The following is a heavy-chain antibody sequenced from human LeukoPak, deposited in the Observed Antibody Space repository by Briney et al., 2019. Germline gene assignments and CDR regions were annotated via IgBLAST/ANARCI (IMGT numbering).Heavy chain of an antibody. CDR3: VRYRDGEYDF. CDR1: GFIFSSHW. D-gene: IGHD4-17*01. CDR2: MKQDGSEK. Sequence: PGGSLRLSCAGSGFIFSSHWMIWVRQAPGKGLEWVASMKQDGSEKYYVDSVKGRFTISRDNTKSSMYLEMNSLRAEDTAVYYCVRYRDGEYDFWGQGTLVTVSS. V-gene: IGHV3-7*01. J-gene: IGHJ4*02.